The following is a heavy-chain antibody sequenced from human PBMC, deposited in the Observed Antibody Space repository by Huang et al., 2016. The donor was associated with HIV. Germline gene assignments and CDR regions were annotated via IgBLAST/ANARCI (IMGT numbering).Heavy chain of an antibody. V-gene: IGHV1-69*01. D-gene: IGHD1-26*01. J-gene: IGHJ6*02. CDR1: GGTFSNHG. CDR2: IIPVCGTK. CDR3: ARVRGYSGSYYGMDV. Sequence: QVQLVQSGAEVKKPGSSVKVSCKAAGGTFSNHGFSWVRQAPGKGLEWMGGIIPVCGTKYYTPKFQGRVTITADESTSTVYMELSSLTPDDTAEYYCARVRGYSGSYYGMDVWGQGTTVTVSS.